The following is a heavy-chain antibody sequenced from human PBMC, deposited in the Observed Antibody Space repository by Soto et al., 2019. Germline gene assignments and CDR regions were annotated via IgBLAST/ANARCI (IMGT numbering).Heavy chain of an antibody. CDR3: AGESRYCSGGSCYELEAFDI. J-gene: IGHJ3*02. CDR2: IWYDGSNK. CDR1: GFTFSSYG. D-gene: IGHD2-15*01. V-gene: IGHV3-33*01. Sequence: GGSLRLSCAASGFTFSSYGMHWVRQAPGKGLERVAVIWYDGSNKYYAYSWKGRFTIYRENSKNTLYLQMNSLRAEDTAVYYCAGESRYCSGGSCYELEAFDIWGQGTMVTVSS.